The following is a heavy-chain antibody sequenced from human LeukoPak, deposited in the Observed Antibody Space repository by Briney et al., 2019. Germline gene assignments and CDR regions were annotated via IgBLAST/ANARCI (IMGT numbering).Heavy chain of an antibody. CDR3: ARVLGSTSSYPDAFDI. D-gene: IGHD2-2*01. J-gene: IGHJ3*02. CDR2: ISTSSSYI. CDR1: GFTFSSYS. V-gene: IGHV3-21*06. Sequence: AGGSLRLSCTASGFTFSSYSMNWVRQAPGKGLEWVSSISTSSSYIYYADSVKGRFTISRDNARNSLYLQMNTLRAEDTAVYYCARVLGSTSSYPDAFDIWGQGTMVTVSS.